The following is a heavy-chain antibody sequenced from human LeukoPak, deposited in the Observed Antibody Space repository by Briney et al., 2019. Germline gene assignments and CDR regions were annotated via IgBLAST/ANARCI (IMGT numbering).Heavy chain of an antibody. CDR2: IKSKTDGGTT. V-gene: IGHV3-15*01. CDR1: GFTFSNAW. CDR3: TTDPTTWELVAFDI. D-gene: IGHD1-26*01. Sequence: NSGGSLRLSCAASGFTFSNAWMSWVRQAPGKGLEWVGRIKSKTDGGTTDYAAPVKGRFTISRDDSKNTLYLQMNSLKTEDTAVYYCTTDPTTWELVAFDIWGQGTMVTVSS. J-gene: IGHJ3*02.